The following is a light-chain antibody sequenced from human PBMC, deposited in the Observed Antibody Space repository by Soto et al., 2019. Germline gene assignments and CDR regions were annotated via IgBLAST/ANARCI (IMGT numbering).Light chain of an antibody. CDR3: QQYGSSPIT. CDR1: QSVSSSY. V-gene: IGKV3-20*01. Sequence: EIVLTQSPDTLSLSPGERATLSCRASQSVSSSYLAWYQQKPGQAPRLLIYDTSSRATGIPDRFSGSGSGTDFTLTISSLEPEDFAVYYCQQYGSSPITFGQGTRLEIK. CDR2: DTS. J-gene: IGKJ5*01.